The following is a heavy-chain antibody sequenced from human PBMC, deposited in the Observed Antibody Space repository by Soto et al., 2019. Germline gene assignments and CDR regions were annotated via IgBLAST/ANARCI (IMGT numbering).Heavy chain of an antibody. CDR2: ISGSGGST. CDR3: AKSPLFVVVPSLWFDP. J-gene: IGHJ5*02. V-gene: IGHV3-23*01. Sequence: EVQLLESGGGLVQPGGSLRLSCAASGFTFSSYAMSWVRQAPGKGLEWVSAISGSGGSTYYADSVKGRFTISRDNSKNTLYLQMNSLRAEDTAVYYCAKSPLFVVVPSLWFDPWGQGTLVTVSS. D-gene: IGHD2-2*01. CDR1: GFTFSSYA.